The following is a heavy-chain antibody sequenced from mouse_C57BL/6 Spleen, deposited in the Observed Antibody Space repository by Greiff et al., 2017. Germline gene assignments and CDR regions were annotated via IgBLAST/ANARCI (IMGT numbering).Heavy chain of an antibody. CDR3: ARGDYGSRIDY. CDR2: IYPGSGST. D-gene: IGHD1-1*01. CDR1: GYTITSYW. J-gene: IGHJ2*01. Sequence: VQLQQPGAELVKPGASVKMSCKASGYTITSYWITWVKQRPGQGLEWIGDIYPGSGSTNYNEKFKSKATLTVDTSSSTAYMQLSSLTSEDSAVYYCARGDYGSRIDYWGQGTTLTVSS. V-gene: IGHV1-55*01.